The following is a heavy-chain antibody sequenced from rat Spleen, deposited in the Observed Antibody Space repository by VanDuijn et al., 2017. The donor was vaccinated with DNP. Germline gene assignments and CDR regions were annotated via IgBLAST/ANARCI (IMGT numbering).Heavy chain of an antibody. CDR2: IIYDGTRT. D-gene: IGHD1-4*01. CDR1: GFTFSDYN. V-gene: IGHV5-7*01. CDR3: ARLGTTYWFAY. Sequence: EVQLVESGGGLVQPGRSLKLSCVASGFTFSDYNMAWVRQAPKKGLEWVATIIYDGTRTYYRDSVRGRFTISRDNAKSTLYLQMDSLRSEDTATYYCARLGTTYWFAYWGQGTLVTVSS. J-gene: IGHJ3*01.